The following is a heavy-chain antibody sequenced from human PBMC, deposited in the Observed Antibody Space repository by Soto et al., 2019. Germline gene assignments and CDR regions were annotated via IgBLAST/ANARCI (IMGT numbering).Heavy chain of an antibody. CDR1: GGTMNSYY. J-gene: IGHJ5*02. CDR2: IYSNGST. V-gene: IGHV4-4*07. Sequence: QVHLQESGPGLVKPSETLSLNCTVSGGTMNSYYWTWIRQPAGKGLEWIGRIYSNGSTKYNPSRQSRVTMSLDTSKNQFSLRLTSVTAADTAVYYCARGQRFSDWFDPWGQGTLVTVSS. CDR3: ARGQRFSDWFDP. D-gene: IGHD3-3*01.